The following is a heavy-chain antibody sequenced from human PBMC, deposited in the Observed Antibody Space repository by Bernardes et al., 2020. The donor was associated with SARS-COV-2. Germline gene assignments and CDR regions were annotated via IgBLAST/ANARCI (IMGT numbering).Heavy chain of an antibody. D-gene: IGHD3-22*01. CDR2: IYTSGST. CDR3: ARVVYDSSGFRWWFDP. CDR1: GGSISSYY. Sequence: SETLSLTCTVSGGSISSYYWSWIRQPAGKGLEWIGRIYTSGSTNYNPSLKSRVTMSVDTSKNQFSLKLSSVTAGDTAVYYCARVVYDSSGFRWWFDPWGQGTLVTVSS. J-gene: IGHJ5*02. V-gene: IGHV4-4*07.